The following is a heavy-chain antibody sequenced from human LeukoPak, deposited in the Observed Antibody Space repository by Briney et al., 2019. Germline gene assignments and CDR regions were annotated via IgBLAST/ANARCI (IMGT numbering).Heavy chain of an antibody. V-gene: IGHV3-30-3*01. D-gene: IGHD6-19*01. CDR3: ARPAAKYSSGWYPSFDY. J-gene: IGHJ4*02. CDR1: GFTFSSYA. Sequence: GGSLRLSCAASGFTFSSYAMHWVRQAPGKGLEWVAVISYDGSNKYYADSVKGRFTISRDNSKNTLYLQMNSLRAEDTAVYYCARPAAKYSSGWYPSFDYWGQGTLVTVSS. CDR2: ISYDGSNK.